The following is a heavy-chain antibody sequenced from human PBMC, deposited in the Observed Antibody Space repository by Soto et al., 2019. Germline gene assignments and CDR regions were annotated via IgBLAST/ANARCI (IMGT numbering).Heavy chain of an antibody. D-gene: IGHD6-19*01. CDR1: GGSISSGGYY. Sequence: QVQLQESGPGLVKPSQTLSLTCTVSGGSISSGGYYWSWIRQHPGKGLEWIGYIYYSGSTYYNPSLKSRVTISLDTSKNQCSLKRSSVTAAATAVYYCATEAVAGTRVYYYYGMDVWGQGTTVTVSS. CDR3: ATEAVAGTRVYYYYGMDV. J-gene: IGHJ6*02. V-gene: IGHV4-31*03. CDR2: IYYSGST.